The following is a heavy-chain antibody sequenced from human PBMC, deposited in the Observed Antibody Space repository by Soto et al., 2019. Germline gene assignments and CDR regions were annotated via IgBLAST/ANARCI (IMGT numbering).Heavy chain of an antibody. D-gene: IGHD3-10*01. CDR1: GYTFTGYY. V-gene: IGHV1-2*02. CDR2: INPNSGGT. J-gene: IGHJ6*02. CDR3: ARGYYGSGSYYRYGMDV. Sequence: ASVEVSCRASGYTFTGYYMHWVRQAPGQGLEWMGWINPNSGGTNYAQKFQGRVTMTRDTSISTAYMELSRLRSDDTAVYYCARGYYGSGSYYRYGMDVWGQGTTVTVSS.